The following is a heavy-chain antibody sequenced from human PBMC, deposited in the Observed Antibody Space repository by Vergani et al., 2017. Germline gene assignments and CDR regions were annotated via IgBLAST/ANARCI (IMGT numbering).Heavy chain of an antibody. J-gene: IGHJ2*01. V-gene: IGHV4-59*01. D-gene: IGHD2-15*01. Sequence: VLLQEPGPGLVKPSETLSLKCSVSGASFDSFYWGWLRQSPGKGLEWIGYVFRYGNVNYNPSFNFRAAIDTSNNQLSLRLSSVTASDTAVYYCARDFGGEWYFDLWGRGTFVTVSS. CDR3: ARDFGGEWYFDL. CDR1: GASFDSFY. CDR2: VFRYGNV.